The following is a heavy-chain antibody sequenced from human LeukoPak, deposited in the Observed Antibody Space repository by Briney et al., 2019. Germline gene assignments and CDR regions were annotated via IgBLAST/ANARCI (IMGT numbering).Heavy chain of an antibody. CDR1: GGSFSGYY. CDR3: ARTYRVVVPAATRNYYYYGMDV. D-gene: IGHD2-2*01. Sequence: PSETLSLTCAVYGGSFSGYYWSWIRQPPGKGLEWIGEINHSGSTNYNPSLKSRVTISVDTSKNQFSLKLSSVTAADTAVYYCARTYRVVVPAATRNYYYYGMDVWGQGTTVTGSS. V-gene: IGHV4-34*01. CDR2: INHSGST. J-gene: IGHJ6*02.